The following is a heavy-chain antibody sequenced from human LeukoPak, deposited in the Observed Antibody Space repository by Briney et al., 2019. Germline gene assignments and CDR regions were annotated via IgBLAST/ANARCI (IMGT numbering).Heavy chain of an antibody. V-gene: IGHV3-7*01. J-gene: IGHJ4*02. CDR3: VRDSSTPDY. CDR2: INQDGSEK. Sequence: PGGSLRLSCAASGFTFTSYWMSWVRQAPGKGLAWVAYINQDGSEKYYVDSVKGRFTISRDNARNSLHLQMNSLRAEDTAVYYCVRDSSTPDYWGQGTLVTVSS. CDR1: GFTFTSYW. D-gene: IGHD3-10*01.